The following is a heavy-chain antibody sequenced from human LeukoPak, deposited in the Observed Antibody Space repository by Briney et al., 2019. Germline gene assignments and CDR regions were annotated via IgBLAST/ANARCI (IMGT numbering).Heavy chain of an antibody. CDR3: ATAVGLGGYSGYDPHLDY. D-gene: IGHD5-12*01. V-gene: IGHV1-2*02. J-gene: IGHJ4*02. Sequence: AASVKVSCKAAGYTFIDYYMHWVRQAPGQGLEWMGWINPNSGGINYAQKFQGRVTMTRDTSISTAYLELSRLRSDDTAVYYCATAVGLGGYSGYDPHLDYWGQGTLVTVSS. CDR2: INPNSGGI. CDR1: GYTFIDYY.